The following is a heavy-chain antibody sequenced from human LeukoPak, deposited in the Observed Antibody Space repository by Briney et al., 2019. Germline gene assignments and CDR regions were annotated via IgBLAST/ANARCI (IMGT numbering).Heavy chain of an antibody. Sequence: GGSLRLSCAASGFTFTNYWMTWVRQAPGKGLEFVANINQDESVKNYVDSVKGRFTISRDNAENSLHLQMNSLRVEDTAVYYCAREPGSSAFDYWGQGTLVTVSS. CDR1: GFTFTNYW. CDR2: INQDESVK. J-gene: IGHJ4*02. V-gene: IGHV3-7*01. D-gene: IGHD5/OR15-5a*01. CDR3: AREPGSSAFDY.